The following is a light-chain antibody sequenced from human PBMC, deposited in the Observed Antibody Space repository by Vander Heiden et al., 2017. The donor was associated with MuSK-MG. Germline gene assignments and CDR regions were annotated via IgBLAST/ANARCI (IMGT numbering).Light chain of an antibody. J-gene: IGKJ1*01. CDR3: QQYDSYPWT. CDR2: AAS. CDR1: QGISSY. Sequence: AIRMTQSPSSFSASTGDRVTITCRASQGISSYLAWYQQKPGKAPKLLIYAASTLQSGVPSRFSGSGSGTDFTLTISCLQSEDFATYYCQQYDSYPWTFGPGTKVEIK. V-gene: IGKV1-8*01.